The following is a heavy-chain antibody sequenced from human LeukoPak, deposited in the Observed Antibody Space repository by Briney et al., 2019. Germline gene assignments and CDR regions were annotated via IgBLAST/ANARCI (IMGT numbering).Heavy chain of an antibody. V-gene: IGHV3-23*01. D-gene: IGHD3-22*01. J-gene: IGHJ4*02. Sequence: GGSLRLSCAASAFTFSSYAMSWVRQAPGKGLEWVSGISESGFTTYYADSVKGRFTISRDYSKDTLYLQISSLRAEDAVVYYCAKHRHSDFDNYFDYWGQGTLVTVSS. CDR1: AFTFSSYA. CDR3: AKHRHSDFDNYFDY. CDR2: ISESGFTT.